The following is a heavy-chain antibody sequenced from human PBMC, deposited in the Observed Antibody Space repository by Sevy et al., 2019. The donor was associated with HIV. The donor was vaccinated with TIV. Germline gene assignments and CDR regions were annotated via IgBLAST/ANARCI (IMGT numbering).Heavy chain of an antibody. CDR3: ARASGGSYSTFFDY. Sequence: GGSLRLSCAASGFTFSSYWMHWVRQAPGKGLVWVSRINSDGSGTSYADSVKGRFTISRDNAKNTLYLQMNSLRAEDTAVYYCARASGGSYSTFFDYWGQGTLVTVSS. J-gene: IGHJ4*02. D-gene: IGHD1-26*01. CDR2: INSDGSGT. V-gene: IGHV3-74*01. CDR1: GFTFSSYW.